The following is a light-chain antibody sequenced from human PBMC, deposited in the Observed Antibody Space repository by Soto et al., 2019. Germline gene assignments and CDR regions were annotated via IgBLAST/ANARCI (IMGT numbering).Light chain of an antibody. CDR3: AAWDDSLNGGL. CDR2: NNN. V-gene: IGLV1-44*01. Sequence: QSVLTQPPSASGTPGHRVTISCSGSSSNIGSNTINWYQHLPGTAPHLLIYNNNERPSGVPDRFSGSKSGTSASLAISGLQSEDEADYYCAAWDDSLNGGLFGGGTKLTVL. J-gene: IGLJ3*02. CDR1: SSNIGSNT.